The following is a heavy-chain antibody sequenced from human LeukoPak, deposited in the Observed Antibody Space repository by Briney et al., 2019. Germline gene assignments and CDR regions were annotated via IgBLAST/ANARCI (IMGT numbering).Heavy chain of an antibody. D-gene: IGHD1-26*01. CDR2: IYDSGSI. CDR3: ARPKVGATYAFDI. Sequence: SETLSLTCTVSGGSIRSYFWSWIRQSPGKGLEWIGYIYDSGSINYNPSLKSRVTISVDTSKNQFTLKLSSVTAADTAVYYCARPKVGATYAFDIWGQGTMVTVSS. V-gene: IGHV4-59*01. CDR1: GGSIRSYF. J-gene: IGHJ3*02.